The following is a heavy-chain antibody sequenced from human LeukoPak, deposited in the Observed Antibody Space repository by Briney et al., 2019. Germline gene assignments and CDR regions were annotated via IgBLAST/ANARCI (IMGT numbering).Heavy chain of an antibody. CDR1: GYTFTSYG. Sequence: ASVKVSCKASGYTFTSYGISWVRQAPGQGLEWMGWISAYNGNTNYAQKLQGRVTMTTDTSTSTAYMELRSLRSDDTAVYYCARDGQSAYCGGVCYPAHYYYGMDVWGQGTTVTVSS. J-gene: IGHJ6*02. CDR2: ISAYNGNT. V-gene: IGHV1-18*01. CDR3: ARDGQSAYCGGVCYPAHYYYGMDV. D-gene: IGHD2-21*02.